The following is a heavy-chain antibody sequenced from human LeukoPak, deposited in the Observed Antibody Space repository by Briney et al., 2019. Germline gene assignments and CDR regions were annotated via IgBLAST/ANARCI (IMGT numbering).Heavy chain of an antibody. D-gene: IGHD6-19*01. J-gene: IGHJ4*02. CDR3: ARDQVAVAAFDY. Sequence: PGGSLRLSCAASGFTFSSYAMSWVRQAPGKGLEWVSSISSSSSYIYYADSVKGRFTISRDNAKNSLYLQMNSLRAEDTAVYYCARDQVAVAAFDYWGQGTLVTVSS. CDR2: ISSSSSYI. CDR1: GFTFSSYA. V-gene: IGHV3-21*01.